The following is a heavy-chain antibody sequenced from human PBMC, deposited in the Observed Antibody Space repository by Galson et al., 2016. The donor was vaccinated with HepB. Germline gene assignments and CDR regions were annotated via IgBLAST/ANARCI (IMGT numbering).Heavy chain of an antibody. J-gene: IGHJ5*02. V-gene: IGHV3-53*04. D-gene: IGHD1-7*01. CDR3: ARDPGISGTT. Sequence: SLRHSCAASGFTVSNNYMTWVRQAPGKGLEWVSTIYSGGSTFYTDSVQGRFTIYRHNSKNTLYLQMDTLRPEDTAVYYCARDPGISGTTWGQGILVTVSS. CDR2: IYSGGST. CDR1: GFTVSNNY.